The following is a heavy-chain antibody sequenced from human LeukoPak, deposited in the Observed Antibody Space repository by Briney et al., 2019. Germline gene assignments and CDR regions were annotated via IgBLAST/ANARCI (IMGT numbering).Heavy chain of an antibody. J-gene: IGHJ4*02. Sequence: PSETLSLTCTVSGDPVSIYYWSWIRQPPGKGLEWIGYIYYRGNTNYNPSLKSRVTMAVDTSKNQFSLKVSSVTAADTAVYYCARAGNNWSFDYWGQGTLVTVSS. CDR3: ARAGNNWSFDY. D-gene: IGHD1-1*01. CDR2: IYYRGNT. V-gene: IGHV4-59*02. CDR1: GDPVSIYY.